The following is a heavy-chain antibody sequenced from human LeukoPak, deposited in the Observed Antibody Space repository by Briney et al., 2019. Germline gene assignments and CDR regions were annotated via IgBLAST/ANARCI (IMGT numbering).Heavy chain of an antibody. Sequence: GGSLRLSCAASGFNFASNWMHWVRQTPGKGLEWVSAISGSGGSTYYADSVKGRFTISRDNSKNTLYLQMNSLRAEDTAVYYCAKDLTGYYPYDYWGQGTLVTVSS. V-gene: IGHV3-23*01. CDR1: GFNFASNW. CDR3: AKDLTGYYPYDY. J-gene: IGHJ4*02. D-gene: IGHD1-14*01. CDR2: ISGSGGST.